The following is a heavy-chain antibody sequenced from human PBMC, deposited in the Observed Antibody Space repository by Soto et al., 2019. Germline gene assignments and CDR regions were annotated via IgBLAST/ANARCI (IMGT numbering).Heavy chain of an antibody. J-gene: IGHJ4*02. Sequence: QVQLVESGGGVVQPGRSLRLSCAASGFTFSSYGMHWVRQAPGKGLEWVAVISYDGSNKYYADSVKGRFTISRDNSKNTRYLQMNSLRAEDTAVYYCAKNGYCSGGSCYGFDYWGQGTLVTVSS. CDR3: AKNGYCSGGSCYGFDY. D-gene: IGHD2-15*01. CDR1: GFTFSSYG. CDR2: ISYDGSNK. V-gene: IGHV3-30*18.